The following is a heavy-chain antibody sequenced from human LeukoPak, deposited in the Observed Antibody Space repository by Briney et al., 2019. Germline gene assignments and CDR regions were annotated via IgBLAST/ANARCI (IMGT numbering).Heavy chain of an antibody. CDR3: AKDPESYGGNDAFDI. Sequence: GGSLRLSCAASGFTFSSNAMSWVRQAPGKGLEWVSGISYSGGSTYYADSVKGRFTISRDNSKNTLYLQMNSLRAEDTAVYYCAKDPESYGGNDAFDIWGQGTMVTVSS. D-gene: IGHD5-18*01. V-gene: IGHV3-23*01. CDR1: GFTFSSNA. J-gene: IGHJ3*02. CDR2: ISYSGGST.